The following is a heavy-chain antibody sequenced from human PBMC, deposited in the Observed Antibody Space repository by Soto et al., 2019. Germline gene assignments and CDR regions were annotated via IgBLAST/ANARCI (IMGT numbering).Heavy chain of an antibody. J-gene: IGHJ4*02. CDR1: GFTFSSYA. V-gene: IGHV3-30-3*01. D-gene: IGHD3-22*01. CDR3: ARDWVYTYYYDSSGYYGPLDY. CDR2: ISYDGSNK. Sequence: SLRLSCAASGFTFSSYAMHWVRQAPGKGLEWVAVISYDGSNKYYADSVKGRFTISRDNSKNTLYLQMNSLRAEDTAVYYCARDWVYTYYYDSSGYYGPLDYWGQGTLVTVS.